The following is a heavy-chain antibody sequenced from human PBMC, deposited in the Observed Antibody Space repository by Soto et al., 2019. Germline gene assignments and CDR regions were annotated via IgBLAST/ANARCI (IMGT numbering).Heavy chain of an antibody. J-gene: IGHJ4*02. CDR3: AKVSNIVLMVYATHYFDY. CDR2: ISGSGGST. Sequence: EVQLLESGGGLVQPGGSLRLSCVASGFTFSSYAMSWVRQAPGKGLEWVSGISGSGGSTYYADSVKGRFTISRDNSKNTLYLQMNSLRAEDTAVYYCAKVSNIVLMVYATHYFDYWGQGTLVTVSS. D-gene: IGHD2-8*01. CDR1: GFTFSSYA. V-gene: IGHV3-23*01.